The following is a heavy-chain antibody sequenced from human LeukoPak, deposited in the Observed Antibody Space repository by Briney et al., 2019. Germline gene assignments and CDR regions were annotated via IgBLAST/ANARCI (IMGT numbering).Heavy chain of an antibody. CDR1: GFTFSSYS. J-gene: IGHJ4*02. Sequence: GRSLRLSCAASGFTFSSYSMNWVRQAPGKGLEWVSYISSSSSTIYYADSVKGRFTISRDNAKNSLYLQMNSLRAEDTAVYYCARDSNVVVTEYYFDYWGQGTLVTVSS. V-gene: IGHV3-48*01. D-gene: IGHD2-21*02. CDR2: ISSSSSTI. CDR3: ARDSNVVVTEYYFDY.